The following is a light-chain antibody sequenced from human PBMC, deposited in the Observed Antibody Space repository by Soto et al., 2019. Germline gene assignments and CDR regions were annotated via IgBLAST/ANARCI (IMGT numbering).Light chain of an antibody. V-gene: IGKV1-13*02. J-gene: IGKJ4*01. CDR3: QQTDSYPST. CDR1: QVINSF. CDR2: AAS. Sequence: IQMPQSPSSLSASVGDRVTITCRASQVINSFLAWYQQKPGKAPKLLIYAASSLQTGVPSRFSGSGSATDFTLTINSLQPEDFATYYCQQTDSYPSTFGGGTKVDIK.